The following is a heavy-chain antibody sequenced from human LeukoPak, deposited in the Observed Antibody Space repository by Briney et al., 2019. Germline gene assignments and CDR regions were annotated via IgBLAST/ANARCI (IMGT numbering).Heavy chain of an antibody. CDR3: AKGHDGYNYGGAFDY. V-gene: IGHV3-30*18. D-gene: IGHD5-24*01. Sequence: GGSLRLSCAASGFTFSSYGMHSVRQAPGKGLEWVAVISYDGSNKYYADSVKGRFTISRDNSKNTLYLQMNSLRAEDTAVYYCAKGHDGYNYGGAFDYWGQGTLVTVSS. CDR1: GFTFSSYG. J-gene: IGHJ4*02. CDR2: ISYDGSNK.